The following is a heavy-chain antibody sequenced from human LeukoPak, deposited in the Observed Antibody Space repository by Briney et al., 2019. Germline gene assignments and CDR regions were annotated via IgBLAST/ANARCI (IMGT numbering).Heavy chain of an antibody. CDR1: GYTFTGYY. Sequence: ASVKVSCKASGYTFTGYYIHWVRQAPAQGLEWMGRINSNSGGTNYAQKFQGRVTMTRDTSISTAYMELSRLRSDDTAVYYCARGGRSSWYEAGDAFDIWGQGTMVTVSS. CDR3: ARGGRSSWYEAGDAFDI. J-gene: IGHJ3*02. V-gene: IGHV1-2*06. CDR2: INSNSGGT. D-gene: IGHD6-13*01.